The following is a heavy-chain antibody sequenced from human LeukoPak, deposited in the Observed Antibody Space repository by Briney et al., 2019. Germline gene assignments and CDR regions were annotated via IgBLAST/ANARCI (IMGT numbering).Heavy chain of an antibody. D-gene: IGHD1-14*01. CDR2: ISYDGSNK. J-gene: IGHJ4*02. CDR3: ANGRGVGVSAPTPEFDY. CDR1: GFTFSSYA. Sequence: GGSLRLSCAASGFTFSSYAMHWVRQAPGKGLEWVAVISYDGSNKYYADSVKGRFTISRDNSKNTLYLQMNSLRTEDTAVFYCANGRGVGVSAPTPEFDYWGQGTLVTVSS. V-gene: IGHV3-30*04.